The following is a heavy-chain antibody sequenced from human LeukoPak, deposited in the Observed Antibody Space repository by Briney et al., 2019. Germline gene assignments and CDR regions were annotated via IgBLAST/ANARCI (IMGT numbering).Heavy chain of an antibody. J-gene: IGHJ3*02. CDR2: IYYTGST. D-gene: IGHD6-13*01. V-gene: IGHV4-59*01. CDR1: GGSISTFY. CDR3: ARGINISSWYGGAFEI. Sequence: SETLSPSCTVSGGSISTFYRSWLRQPPGKGLEWIGHIYYTGSTNYNPSLKSRVTISVDTSKNQFSLRLSSVTAADTAVYYCARGINISSWYGGAFEIWGPVTMATVSS.